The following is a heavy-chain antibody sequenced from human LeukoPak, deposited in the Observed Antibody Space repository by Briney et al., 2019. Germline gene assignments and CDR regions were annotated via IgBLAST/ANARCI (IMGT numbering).Heavy chain of an antibody. Sequence: PGGSLRLSCAASGFTFSNYAMSWVRQAPGKGLEWVSTISGSGGNTYYADSVKGRFTISRDNSKNTLYLQMSSLRAEDTAVYYCAKNIPLAARPGYYYYYGMDVWGQGTTVTVSS. CDR2: ISGSGGNT. J-gene: IGHJ6*02. D-gene: IGHD6-6*01. V-gene: IGHV3-23*01. CDR1: GFTFSNYA. CDR3: AKNIPLAARPGYYYYYGMDV.